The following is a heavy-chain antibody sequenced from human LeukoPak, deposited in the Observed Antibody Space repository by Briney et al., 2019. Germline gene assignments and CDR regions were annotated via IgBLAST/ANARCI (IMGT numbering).Heavy chain of an antibody. D-gene: IGHD1-7*01. CDR2: IYHSGST. CDR3: ARSSRNYPYYYYMDV. Sequence: SETLSLTCTVSGAFISSYHWSWIRQPPGKGLEWIGYIYHSGSTYYNPSLKSRVTISVDRSKNQFSLKLSSVTAADTAVYYCARSSRNYPYYYYMDVWGKGTTVTVSS. J-gene: IGHJ6*03. V-gene: IGHV4-59*12. CDR1: GAFISSYH.